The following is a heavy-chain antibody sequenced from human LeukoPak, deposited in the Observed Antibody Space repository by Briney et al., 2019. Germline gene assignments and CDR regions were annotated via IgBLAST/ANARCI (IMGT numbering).Heavy chain of an antibody. J-gene: IGHJ4*02. CDR1: GFTFSSYA. V-gene: IGHV3-23*01. D-gene: IGHD5-12*01. CDR2: ISGSGGST. CDR3: AKSKGSGYDWDY. Sequence: GGSLRLSCAASGFTFSSYAMSWVRQAPGKGLEWASAISGSGGSTYYADSVKGRYTISRDNSKNTLYLQMNSLRAEDTAVYYCAKSKGSGYDWDYWGQGTLVTVSS.